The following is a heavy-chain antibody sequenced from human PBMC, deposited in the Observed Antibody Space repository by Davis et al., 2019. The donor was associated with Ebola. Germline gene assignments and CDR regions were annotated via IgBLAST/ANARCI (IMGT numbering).Heavy chain of an antibody. Sequence: SETLSLTCAVYGGSFSGYYWSWIRQPPGKGLEWIGYVYYSGSTNYNPSLKSRVTISVDTSKNQFSLKLSSVTAADTAVYYCAREPFGVVIIYGMDVWGQGTTVTVSS. D-gene: IGHD3-3*01. J-gene: IGHJ6*02. CDR1: GGSFSGYY. V-gene: IGHV4-59*12. CDR2: VYYSGST. CDR3: AREPFGVVIIYGMDV.